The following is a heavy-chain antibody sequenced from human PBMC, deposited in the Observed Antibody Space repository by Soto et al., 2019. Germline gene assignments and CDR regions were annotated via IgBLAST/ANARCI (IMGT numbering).Heavy chain of an antibody. CDR3: AHSSYDFWSGFTFWFDP. V-gene: IGHV2-5*02. D-gene: IGHD3-3*01. CDR2: IYWDDDK. J-gene: IGHJ5*02. Sequence: GSGPTLVNPTQTLTLTCTFSGFSLSTSGVGVGWIRQPPGKALEWLALIYWDDDKRYSPSLKSRLTITKDTSKNQVVLTMTNMDPVDTATYYCAHSSYDFWSGFTFWFDPWGQGTLVTVSS. CDR1: GFSLSTSGVG.